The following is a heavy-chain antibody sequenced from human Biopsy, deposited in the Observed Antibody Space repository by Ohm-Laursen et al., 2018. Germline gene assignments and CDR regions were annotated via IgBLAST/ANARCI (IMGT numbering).Heavy chain of an antibody. CDR1: GFTFSDYT. D-gene: IGHD6-19*01. CDR2: ITHDGSKT. J-gene: IGHJ4*02. Sequence: SLRLSCSASGFTFSDYTMHWVRQAPGKGLEWVAIITHDGSKTYYADSVEGRFTISRDQLKSTVYLQLNSLRTEDTAIYYCTKERRGWYSERWGQGTLVTVSS. V-gene: IGHV3-30*18. CDR3: TKERRGWYSER.